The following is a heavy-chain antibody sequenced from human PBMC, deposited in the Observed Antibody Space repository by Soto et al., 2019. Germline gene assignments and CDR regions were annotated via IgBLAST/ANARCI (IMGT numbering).Heavy chain of an antibody. V-gene: IGHV4-34*01. CDR3: ARGGIAARRNRKFFGY. CDR2: INHSGST. Sequence: SETLSLTCAVYGGSFSGYYWSWIRQPPGKGLEWIGEINHSGSTNYNPSLKSRVTISVDTSKNQFSLKLSSVTAADTAVYYCARGGIAARRNRKFFGYWGQGTLVTVSS. CDR1: GGSFSGYY. J-gene: IGHJ4*02. D-gene: IGHD6-6*01.